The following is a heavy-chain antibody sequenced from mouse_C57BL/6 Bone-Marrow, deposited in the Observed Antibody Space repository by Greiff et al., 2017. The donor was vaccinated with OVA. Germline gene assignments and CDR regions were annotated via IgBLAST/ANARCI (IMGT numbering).Heavy chain of an antibody. V-gene: IGHV1-75*01. CDR1: GYTFTDYY. J-gene: IGHJ1*03. D-gene: IGHD2-1*01. CDR3: AREVGVYYGRVGWYFDV. Sequence: QVQLQQSGPELVKPGASVKISCKASGYTFTDYYINWVKQRPGQGLEWIGWIFPGSGSTYYNEKFKGKATLTVDKSSSTAYMLLSSLTSEDSAVYFCAREVGVYYGRVGWYFDVWGTGTTVTVSS. CDR2: IFPGSGST.